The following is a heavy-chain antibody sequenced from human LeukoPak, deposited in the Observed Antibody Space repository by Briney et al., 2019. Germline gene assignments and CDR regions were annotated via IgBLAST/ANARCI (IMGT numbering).Heavy chain of an antibody. J-gene: IGHJ4*02. Sequence: GGSLRLSCAASGFTFSSYAMSWVRAAPGEGLEWVSAISGSGGSTYYADSLKGRFTLSRDNSKNTLYLQMNSLRAEDTAVYYCAKDSDFGDYVSWYFDYWGQGTLVTVSS. CDR2: ISGSGGST. V-gene: IGHV3-23*01. CDR3: AKDSDFGDYVSWYFDY. D-gene: IGHD4-17*01. CDR1: GFTFSSYA.